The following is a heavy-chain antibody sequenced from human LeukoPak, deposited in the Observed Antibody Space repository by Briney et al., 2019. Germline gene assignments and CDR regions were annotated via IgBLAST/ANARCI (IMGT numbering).Heavy chain of an antibody. D-gene: IGHD1-26*01. Sequence: ASVKVSCKASGYTFTSYGISWVRQAPGQGLEWMGWISAYNGNTNYAQKLQGRVTMTTDTSTSTAYMELRSLRSDDTAVYYCARDVAWVSGSYRHFDYRGQGTLVTVSS. J-gene: IGHJ4*02. CDR3: ARDVAWVSGSYRHFDY. CDR1: GYTFTSYG. CDR2: ISAYNGNT. V-gene: IGHV1-18*01.